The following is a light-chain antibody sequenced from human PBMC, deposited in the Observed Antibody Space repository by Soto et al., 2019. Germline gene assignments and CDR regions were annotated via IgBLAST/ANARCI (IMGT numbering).Light chain of an antibody. CDR1: QSVGSY. Sequence: EIVLTQSPATLSLSPGERATLSCRASQSVGSYFAWYQQKPGQAPRLLIDDAFSRATGIPARFSGSGSGTDFTLTISSLEPEDFAVYFCQQRSSWPPTFGGGTMVEIK. CDR2: DAF. CDR3: QQRSSWPPT. V-gene: IGKV3-11*01. J-gene: IGKJ4*01.